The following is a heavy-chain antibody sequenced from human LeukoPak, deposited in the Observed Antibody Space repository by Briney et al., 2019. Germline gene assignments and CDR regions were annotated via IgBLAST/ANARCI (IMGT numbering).Heavy chain of an antibody. Sequence: ASVKVSCKASGYTFTSYAMHWVRQAPGQRLEWMGWINAGNVNTKYSQKFQGRVTITRDTSASTAYMELSSLRSEDTAVYYCARDAVPYCSSTSCYRMDVWGKGTTVTVSS. D-gene: IGHD2-2*01. CDR2: INAGNVNT. CDR1: GYTFTSYA. J-gene: IGHJ6*04. CDR3: ARDAVPYCSSTSCYRMDV. V-gene: IGHV1-3*01.